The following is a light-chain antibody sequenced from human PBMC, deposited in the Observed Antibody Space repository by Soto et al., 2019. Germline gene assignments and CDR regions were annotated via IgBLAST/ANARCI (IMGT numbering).Light chain of an antibody. CDR1: QDIRND. J-gene: IGKJ1*01. CDR3: LQHHDYPPT. CDR2: AAS. Sequence: DIQMTQSPSSLSASVGDRVTITCRASQDIRNDLGWYKQKPGKAPKRLIYAASSLQSGDPSRFSGSGSGTEFTLTISSLQPEDYATYYCLQHHDYPPTVGQGTKVEI. V-gene: IGKV1-17*01.